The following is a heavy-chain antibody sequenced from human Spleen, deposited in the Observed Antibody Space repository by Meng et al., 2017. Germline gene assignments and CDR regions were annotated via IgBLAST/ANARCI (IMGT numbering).Heavy chain of an antibody. Sequence: QVQLQEWGEGVLNPWNTRALTCVVSGGTFTRCYVSCIRQPPGKALEWIGEINHSGSNNYNPYLESRVNITVSTSQNSLFLKLNYVTAADYAVYYCAERPTIMVHDFDYWGQGTLVTVSS. CDR3: AERPTIMVHDFDY. V-gene: IGHV4-34*02. CDR1: GGTFTRCY. D-gene: IGHD2-8*01. J-gene: IGHJ4*02. CDR2: INHSGSN.